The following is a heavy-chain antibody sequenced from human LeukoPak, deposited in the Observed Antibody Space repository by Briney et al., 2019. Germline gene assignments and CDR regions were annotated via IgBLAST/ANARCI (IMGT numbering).Heavy chain of an antibody. J-gene: IGHJ4*02. CDR2: IYSAGDT. Sequence: PGGSLRLSCAASGFTVSGTYMSWVRQAPGKGLEWVSVIYSAGDTFSADSVKGRFTISRDNAKNSLYLQMNSLRAEDTAVYYCARDFTSGWYAGFDYWGQGTLVTVTS. V-gene: IGHV3-53*01. CDR3: ARDFTSGWYAGFDY. CDR1: GFTVSGTY. D-gene: IGHD2-15*01.